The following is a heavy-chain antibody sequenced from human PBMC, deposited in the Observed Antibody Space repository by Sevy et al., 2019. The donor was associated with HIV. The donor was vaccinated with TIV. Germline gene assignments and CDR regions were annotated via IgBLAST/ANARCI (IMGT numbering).Heavy chain of an antibody. CDR3: AGENAWGRGYS. J-gene: IGHJ4*02. D-gene: IGHD1-26*01. V-gene: IGHV4-59*08. CDR1: GGSITSLY. Sequence: SETLYLTRTVSGGSITSLYWNWIRQPPGKGLEWIANIYYNGHINYNPSLKSRVTLSLDTSKNQFSLRLSSVTAADTAMYYCAGENAWGRGYSWGQGTLVTVSS. CDR2: IYYNGHI.